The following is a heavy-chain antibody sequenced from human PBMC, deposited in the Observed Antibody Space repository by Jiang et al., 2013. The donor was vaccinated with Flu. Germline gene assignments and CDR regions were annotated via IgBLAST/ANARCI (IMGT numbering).Heavy chain of an antibody. CDR3: ASEHGGALPNWFDP. Sequence: GAEVKKPGSSVKVSCKASGGSFNDYGISWVRQAPGQGLEWMGKIMPILGITNYAQKFQGRVTISADKSTNTAYMDLSRLTSADTAMYYCASEHGGALPNWFDPWGQGTLGHRLL. V-gene: IGHV1-69*04. CDR2: IMPILGIT. CDR1: GGSFNDYG. D-gene: IGHD1-26*01. J-gene: IGHJ5*02.